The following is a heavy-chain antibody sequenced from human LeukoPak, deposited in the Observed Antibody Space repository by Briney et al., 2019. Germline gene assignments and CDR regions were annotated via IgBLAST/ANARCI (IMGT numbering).Heavy chain of an antibody. Sequence: SDTLSLTCAVYGGSFSGYYWSWIRQPPRKALEWIGEINHSGSTNYNPSLTSPVTISVDTSKNHLSLTLSSVTAADTAVYYCARGRRVGITMIVVVSHFDYWGQGTLVTVSS. V-gene: IGHV4-34*01. CDR2: INHSGST. CDR1: GGSFSGYY. J-gene: IGHJ4*02. CDR3: ARGRRVGITMIVVVSHFDY. D-gene: IGHD3-22*01.